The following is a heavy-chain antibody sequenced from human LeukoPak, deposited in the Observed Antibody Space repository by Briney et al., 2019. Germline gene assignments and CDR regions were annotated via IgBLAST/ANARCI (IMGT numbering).Heavy chain of an antibody. J-gene: IGHJ4*02. CDR3: AKDSLLWFGELLLSGFDY. V-gene: IGHV3-23*01. CDR1: GFTFSSYA. CDR2: ISGSGGST. D-gene: IGHD3-10*01. Sequence: GSLRLSCAASGFTFSSYAMSWVRQAPGKGLEWVSAISGSGGSTYYADSVKGRFTISRDNSKNTLYLQMNSLRAEDTAVYYCAKDSLLWFGELLLSGFDYWGQGTLVTVSS.